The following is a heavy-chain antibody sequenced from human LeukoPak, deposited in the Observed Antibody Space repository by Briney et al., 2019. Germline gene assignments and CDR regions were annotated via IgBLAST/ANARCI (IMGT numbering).Heavy chain of an antibody. CDR3: ARVVRGSSWYYYYMDV. CDR1: GGSISSGGYY. D-gene: IGHD6-13*01. CDR2: IYYSGST. V-gene: IGHV4-31*03. Sequence: TLSLTCTVSGGSISSGGYYWSWIRQHPGKGLEWIGYIYYSGSTYYNPSLKSRVSISVDTSKNQFSLKLSSVTAADTAVYYCARVVRGSSWYYYYMDVWGKGTTVTVSS. J-gene: IGHJ6*03.